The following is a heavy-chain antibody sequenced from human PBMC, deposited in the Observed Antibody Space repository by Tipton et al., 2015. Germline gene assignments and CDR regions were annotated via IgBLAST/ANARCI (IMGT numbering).Heavy chain of an antibody. CDR3: TREGWGDIGHFDS. D-gene: IGHD3-16*01. CDR1: GASLNNFT. J-gene: IGHJ4*02. V-gene: IGHV1-69*08. CDR2: VIPILNTA. Sequence: QSGAEVKKPGSSEKVSCQASGASLNNFTVSWVRQAPGLGLEWMERVIPILNTAKLAQKFQGRLTLTADKTTNTAHMESITLRSEDTAVYYCTREGWGDIGHFDSWGQGTLVTVSS.